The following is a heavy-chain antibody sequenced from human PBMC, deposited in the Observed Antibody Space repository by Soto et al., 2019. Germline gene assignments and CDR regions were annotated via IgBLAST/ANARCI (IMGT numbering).Heavy chain of an antibody. CDR3: ASGTEVSPSWDV. CDR2: LYYSGST. CDR1: GGSISSGGYY. J-gene: IGHJ6*02. Sequence: QVQLQESGPGLVKPSQTLSLTCTVSGGSISSGGYYWSWIRQHPGKGLELIGYLYYSGSTNYNPSLKSRVTISVDTSKNQFSLKLSSVTAADTAVYYCASGTEVSPSWDVWGQGTTVTVSS. V-gene: IGHV4-31*03. D-gene: IGHD1-26*01.